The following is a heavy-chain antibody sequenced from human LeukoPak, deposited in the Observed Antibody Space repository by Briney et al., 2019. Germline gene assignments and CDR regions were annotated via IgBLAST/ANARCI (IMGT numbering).Heavy chain of an antibody. CDR1: GYTFTGYY. CDR3: ARAPPLGYYGMDV. J-gene: IGHJ6*02. Sequence: GASVKVSCTASGYTFTGYYMHWVRQAPGQGLEWMGWINPNSGGTNYAQKFQGRVTMTRDTSISTAYMELSRLRSDDTAVYYCARAPPLGYYGMDVWGQGTTVTVSS. V-gene: IGHV1-2*02. CDR2: INPNSGGT. D-gene: IGHD7-27*01.